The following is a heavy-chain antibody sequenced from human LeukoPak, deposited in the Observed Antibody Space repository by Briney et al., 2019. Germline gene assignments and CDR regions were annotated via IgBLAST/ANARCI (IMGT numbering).Heavy chain of an antibody. Sequence: SETLSLTCAVYGGSFSGYYWSWIRQPPGKGLEWIGEINHSGSTNYNPSLKSRVTISVDTSKNQFSLKLSSVTAADTAVYYCARVLTTRSVTARDYWGQGTLVTVSS. D-gene: IGHD1-1*01. J-gene: IGHJ4*02. CDR2: INHSGST. CDR3: ARVLTTRSVTARDY. V-gene: IGHV4-34*01. CDR1: GGSFSGYY.